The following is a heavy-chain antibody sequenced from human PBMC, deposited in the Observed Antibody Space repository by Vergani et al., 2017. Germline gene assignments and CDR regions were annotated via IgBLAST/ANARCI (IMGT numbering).Heavy chain of an antibody. CDR3: ARDLGGSPPDYDYYMDV. V-gene: IGHV4-30-2*01. Sequence: QLQLQESASGLVKPSQNLSLTCAVSGGSISSGGYSWSWIRQPPGKGLEWIGYIYHSGSTYYNPSLKSRVTISVDRSKNQFSLKLSSLTAADTAVYYCARDLGGSPPDYDYYMDVWGKGTTVTVSS. CDR2: IYHSGST. J-gene: IGHJ6*03. D-gene: IGHD1-26*01. CDR1: GGSISSGGYS.